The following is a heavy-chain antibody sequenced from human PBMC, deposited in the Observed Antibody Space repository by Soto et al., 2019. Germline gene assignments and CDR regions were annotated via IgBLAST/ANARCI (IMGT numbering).Heavy chain of an antibody. V-gene: IGHV1-3*05. CDR1: GYTFTSYA. J-gene: IGHJ4*02. D-gene: IGHD2-21*02. CDR2: INAGNGNT. Sequence: QVQRVQSGAEEKKPGASVKVSCKASGYTFTSYAIHWVRQAPGQRLEWMGWINAGNGNTKYSQKSQGRVTITRDTSASTAYMELSSLRSEDTAVYYCARSIVVVTALDYWGQGTLVTVSS. CDR3: ARSIVVVTALDY.